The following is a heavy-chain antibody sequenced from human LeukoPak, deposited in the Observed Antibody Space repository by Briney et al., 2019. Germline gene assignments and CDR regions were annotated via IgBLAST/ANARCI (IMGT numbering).Heavy chain of an antibody. CDR3: AKDKTYYDFWSAPGAFDI. D-gene: IGHD3-3*01. CDR2: ISSSSSYI. CDR1: GFTFSSYS. Sequence: GGSLRLSCAASGFTFSSYSMNWVRQAPGKGLEWVSSISSSSSYIYYADSVKGRFTISRDNAKNSLYLQMNSLRAEDTAVYYCAKDKTYYDFWSAPGAFDIWGQGTMVTVSS. V-gene: IGHV3-21*01. J-gene: IGHJ3*02.